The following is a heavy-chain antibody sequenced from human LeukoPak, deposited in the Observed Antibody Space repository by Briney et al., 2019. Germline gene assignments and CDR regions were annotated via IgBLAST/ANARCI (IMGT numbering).Heavy chain of an antibody. Sequence: PGGSLRLSRAASGFTFSSYAMNWVRQAPGKGLEWVSGISGSGVSTYFADSVKGRFTISRDNSKNTLYLQMNSLRAEDTAVYYCAKDFIRGSIGYFDYWGQGTLVTVSS. V-gene: IGHV3-23*01. CDR1: GFTFSSYA. CDR3: AKDFIRGSIGYFDY. CDR2: ISGSGVST. D-gene: IGHD3-10*01. J-gene: IGHJ4*02.